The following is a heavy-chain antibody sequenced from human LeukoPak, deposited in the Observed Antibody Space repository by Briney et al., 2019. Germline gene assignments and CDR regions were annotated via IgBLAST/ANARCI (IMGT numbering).Heavy chain of an antibody. CDR1: GFTFSSYS. CDR3: ARGIAAAGILDAFDI. V-gene: IGHV3-21*01. J-gene: IGHJ3*02. CDR2: ISTSSSYI. D-gene: IGHD6-13*01. Sequence: PGGSLRLSCAAYGFTFSSYSMNWVRQAPGKGLEWVSFISTSSSYIYYADSVKGRFTISRDNAKNSLYLQMNSLRAEDTAVYYCARGIAAAGILDAFDIWGQGTMVTVSS.